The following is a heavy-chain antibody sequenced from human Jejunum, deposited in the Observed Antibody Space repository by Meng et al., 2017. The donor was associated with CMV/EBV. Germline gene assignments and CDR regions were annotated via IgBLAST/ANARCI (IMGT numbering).Heavy chain of an antibody. CDR3: ARVEVGITSGDY. V-gene: IGHV1-18*01. J-gene: IGHJ4*02. CDR2: ISAYNGNT. CDR1: GYHFTNYG. Sequence: QAQLVQSGGEVKKPGASLKVYCKASGYHFTNYGITWVRQAPGQGLEWMGWISAYNGNTNYAQTLQGRVTMTTDTSTSTAYMELRSLRSDDTAVYYCARVEVGITSGDYWGQGTLDTVSS. D-gene: IGHD1-26*01.